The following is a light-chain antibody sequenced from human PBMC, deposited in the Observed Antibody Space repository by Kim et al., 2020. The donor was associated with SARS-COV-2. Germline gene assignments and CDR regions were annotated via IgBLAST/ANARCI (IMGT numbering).Light chain of an antibody. CDR1: QSVSSN. CDR2: GAS. J-gene: IGKJ4*01. Sequence: VSPGERATRSCRASQSVSSNLAWYQQKPGQAPRLLIYGASTRATGIPARFSGSGSGTEFTLTISSLQSEDFAVYYCQQYNNWPGTVGGGTKVDIK. CDR3: QQYNNWPGT. V-gene: IGKV3-15*01.